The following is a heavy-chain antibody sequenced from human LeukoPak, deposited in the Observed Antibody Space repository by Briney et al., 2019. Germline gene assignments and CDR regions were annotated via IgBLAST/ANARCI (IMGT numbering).Heavy chain of an antibody. CDR2: ISYDGSNK. V-gene: IGHV3-30*03. J-gene: IGHJ5*02. CDR1: GFNFSNYG. CDR3: AGEDLERWFGELWGSSGNWFGP. D-gene: IGHD3-10*01. Sequence: GGSLRLSCAASGFNFSNYGMHWVRQAPGKGLEWVAVISYDGSNKYYADSLKGRFTISRDSSKNTLYLQMNSLRAEDTAVYYCAGEDLERWFGELWGSSGNWFGPWGQGTLVTVSS.